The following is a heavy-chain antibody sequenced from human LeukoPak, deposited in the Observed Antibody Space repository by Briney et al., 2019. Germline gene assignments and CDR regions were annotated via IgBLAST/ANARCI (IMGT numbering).Heavy chain of an antibody. V-gene: IGHV1-8*01. CDR3: ASHRIAVAGTPVSGLDY. CDR1: GYTFTSYD. Sequence: ASVKVSCKASGYTFTSYDINWVRQATGQGLEWMGWMNPNSGNTGYAQKFQGRVTITRDTSASTAYMELSSLRSEDTAVYYCASHRIAVAGTPVSGLDYWGQGTLVTVSS. D-gene: IGHD6-19*01. J-gene: IGHJ4*02. CDR2: MNPNSGNT.